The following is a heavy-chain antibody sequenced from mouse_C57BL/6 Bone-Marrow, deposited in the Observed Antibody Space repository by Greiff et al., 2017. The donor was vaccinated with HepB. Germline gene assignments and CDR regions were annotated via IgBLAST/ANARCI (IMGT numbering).Heavy chain of an antibody. CDR2: IDPSDSYT. J-gene: IGHJ2*01. CDR3: ARCYDYDGYYFDY. D-gene: IGHD2-4*01. Sequence: QVQLQQPGAELVMPGASVKLSCKASGYTFTSYWMHWVKQRPGQGLEWIGEIDPSDSYTNYNQKFKGKSTLTVDKSSSTAYMQLSSLTSEDSAVYYCARCYDYDGYYFDYWGQGTTITVSS. V-gene: IGHV1-69*01. CDR1: GYTFTSYW.